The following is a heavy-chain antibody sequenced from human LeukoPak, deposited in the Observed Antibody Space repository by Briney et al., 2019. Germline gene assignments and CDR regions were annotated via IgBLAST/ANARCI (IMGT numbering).Heavy chain of an antibody. V-gene: IGHV4-61*02. CDR1: GGSISSGSYY. Sequence: SETLSLTCTVSGGSISSGSYYWSWIRQPAGKGLEWIGRIYTSGSTNYNPSLESRVTISVDTSKNQFSLKLSSVTAADTAVYYCARGLTMVRGGNYYYMDVWGKGTTVTVSS. CDR3: ARGLTMVRGGNYYYMDV. J-gene: IGHJ6*03. CDR2: IYTSGST. D-gene: IGHD3-10*01.